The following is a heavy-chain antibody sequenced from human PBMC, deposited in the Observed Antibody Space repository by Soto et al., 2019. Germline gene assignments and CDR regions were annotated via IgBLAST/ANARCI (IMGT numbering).Heavy chain of an antibody. CDR1: GFKFSNYA. CDR3: AKGHGRYSGYDILLLWY. D-gene: IGHD5-12*01. J-gene: IGHJ4*02. V-gene: IGHV3-23*01. Sequence: GGSLRLSCAASGFKFSNYAMSWVRQAPGKGLEWVSAISGSGGSTYYADSVKGRFTISRDNSKNTLYLQMNSLRAEDTAVYYCAKGHGRYSGYDILLLWYWGQGTLVTVSS. CDR2: ISGSGGST.